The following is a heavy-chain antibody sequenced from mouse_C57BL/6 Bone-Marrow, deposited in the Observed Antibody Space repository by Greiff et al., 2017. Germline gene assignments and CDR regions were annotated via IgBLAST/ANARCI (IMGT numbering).Heavy chain of an antibody. CDR3: ARSSGNYVPSY. Sequence: VQLQQPGAELVKPGASVKLSCKASGYTFTSYWMHWVKQRPGQGLEWIGMIHPNSGSTNYNEKFKSKATLTVDKSSSTAYMQLSSLTSEDSAVYYCARSSGNYVPSYWGQGTTLTVSS. J-gene: IGHJ2*01. CDR2: IHPNSGST. CDR1: GYTFTSYW. D-gene: IGHD2-1*01. V-gene: IGHV1-64*01.